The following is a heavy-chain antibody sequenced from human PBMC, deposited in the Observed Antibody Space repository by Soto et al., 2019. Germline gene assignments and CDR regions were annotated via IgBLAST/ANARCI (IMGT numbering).Heavy chain of an antibody. CDR3: ATSLVTSRTRVDY. CDR2: IYYTGST. V-gene: IGHV4-31*03. D-gene: IGHD1-26*01. CDR1: GGSIYTGGFY. J-gene: IGHJ4*02. Sequence: QVQLQESGPGLVKPSQTLSLTCTVSGGSIYTGGFYWNWIRQLPGKGLEWLGYIYYTGSTQYTPSLKSRLTISTDTSDNQFSLRLTSVTAADTAVYYCATSLVTSRTRVDYWGQGTLVTVSS.